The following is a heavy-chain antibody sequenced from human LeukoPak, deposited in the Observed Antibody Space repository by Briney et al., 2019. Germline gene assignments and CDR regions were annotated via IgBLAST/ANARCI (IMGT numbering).Heavy chain of an antibody. CDR2: ISSSGSTI. V-gene: IGHV3-48*03. CDR1: GFTFSSYE. D-gene: IGHD3-10*01. J-gene: IGHJ4*02. Sequence: PGGSLRLSCAASGFTFSSYEMNWVRQAPGKGLEWVSYISSSGSTIYYADSMKGRFTISRDNAKNSLYLQMNSLRAEDTAVYYCARVTPYYGSGSYYNPVDYWGQGTLVTVSS. CDR3: ARVTPYYGSGSYYNPVDY.